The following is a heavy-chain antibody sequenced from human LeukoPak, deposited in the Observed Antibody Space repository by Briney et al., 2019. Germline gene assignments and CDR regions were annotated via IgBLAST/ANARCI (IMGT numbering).Heavy chain of an antibody. J-gene: IGHJ4*02. CDR3: ARGTYYCDSSGYYSDY. CDR2: IWYDGSNK. D-gene: IGHD3-22*01. Sequence: GGSLRLSCAASGFTFSSYGMHWVRQAPGKGLEWVAVIWYDGSNKYYADSVKGRFTISRDNSKNTLYLQMNSLRAEDTAVYYCARGTYYCDSSGYYSDYWGQGTLVTVSS. V-gene: IGHV3-33*01. CDR1: GFTFSSYG.